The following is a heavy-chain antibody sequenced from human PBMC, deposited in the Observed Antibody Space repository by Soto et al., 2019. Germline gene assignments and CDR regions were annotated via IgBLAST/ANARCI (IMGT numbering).Heavy chain of an antibody. D-gene: IGHD3-10*01. CDR2: ISYDGSNK. Sequence: GGSLRLSCAASGFTFSSYAMHWVRQAPGKGLEWVAVISYDGSNKYYADSVKGRFTISRDNSKNTLYLQMNSLRAEDTAVYYCAREGTGIDYWGQGTLVTVSS. J-gene: IGHJ4*02. V-gene: IGHV3-30-3*01. CDR1: GFTFSSYA. CDR3: AREGTGIDY.